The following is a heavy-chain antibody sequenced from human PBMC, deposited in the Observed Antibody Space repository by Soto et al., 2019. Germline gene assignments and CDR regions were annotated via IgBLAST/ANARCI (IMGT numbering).Heavy chain of an antibody. CDR3: TPQEGAPRRSV. Sequence: EVQLVESGGGLVQPGGSLKLSCAASGFTFSGSAIQWVRQASGKGLEWVGHIRSEVYSYATTYAASMKGRFTISRDNSKNTAYLQMNSLQTGATAVYYCTPQEGAPRRSVWGEGSVVTVS. J-gene: IGHJ6*01. CDR2: IRSEVYSYAT. V-gene: IGHV3-73*02. CDR1: GFTFSGSA.